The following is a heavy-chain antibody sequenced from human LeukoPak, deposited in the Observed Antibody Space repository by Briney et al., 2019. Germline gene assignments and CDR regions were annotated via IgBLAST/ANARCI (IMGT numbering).Heavy chain of an antibody. CDR1: GFTFSDYY. J-gene: IGHJ4*02. Sequence: PGGSLRLSCAASGFTFSDYYMSWIRQAPGKGLEWVSYISSSGSTIYYADSVKGRFTISRDNAKNSLYLQMNSLRAEDTAVYYCARYTRMITFGGVIVPTFDYWGQGTLVTVSS. V-gene: IGHV3-11*04. CDR3: ARYTRMITFGGVIVPTFDY. CDR2: ISSSGSTI. D-gene: IGHD3-16*02.